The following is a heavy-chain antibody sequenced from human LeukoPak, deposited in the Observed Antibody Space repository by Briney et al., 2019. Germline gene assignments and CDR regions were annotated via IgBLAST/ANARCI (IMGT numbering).Heavy chain of an antibody. J-gene: IGHJ3*02. D-gene: IGHD3-10*01. CDR2: INPSGGST. Sequence: ASVKVSCKASGHTFTSYYMQWVRQAPGEGLEWMGIINPSGGSTSYAQKFQGRVTMTRDTSTSTVYMELSSLRSEDTAVYYCARDPGYYGSGTRGAFDIWGQGTMVTVSS. CDR3: ARDPGYYGSGTRGAFDI. V-gene: IGHV1-46*01. CDR1: GHTFTSYY.